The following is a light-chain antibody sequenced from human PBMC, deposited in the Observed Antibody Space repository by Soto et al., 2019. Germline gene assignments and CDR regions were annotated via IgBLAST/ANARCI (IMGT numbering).Light chain of an antibody. CDR2: GAS. J-gene: IGKJ5*01. V-gene: IGKV3-20*01. CDR1: QSVRSSY. Sequence: ENVLTQSPGTLSLSPGERATLSCRASQSVRSSYLAWYQRKPGQAPRLLLYGASSRATGIPDRFSGSGSGTDFTLTIDRLEPEDFAVYYCQQYGDSPQTFGQGTRLEI. CDR3: QQYGDSPQT.